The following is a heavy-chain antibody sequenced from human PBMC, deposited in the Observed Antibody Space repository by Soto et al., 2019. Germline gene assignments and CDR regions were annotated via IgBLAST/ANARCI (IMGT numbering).Heavy chain of an antibody. CDR1: GGTFSSYA. CDR2: IIPIFGTA. V-gene: IGHV1-69*06. D-gene: IGHD3-3*01. J-gene: IGHJ4*02. Sequence: QVQLVQSGAEVKKPGSSVKVSCKASGGTFSSYAISWVRQAPGQGIEWMGGIIPIFGTANYAQKFQGRVTITADKSTSTAYMELSSLRSEDTGVYYCARGVLRFLEWVKGGFDYWGQGTLVTVSS. CDR3: ARGVLRFLEWVKGGFDY.